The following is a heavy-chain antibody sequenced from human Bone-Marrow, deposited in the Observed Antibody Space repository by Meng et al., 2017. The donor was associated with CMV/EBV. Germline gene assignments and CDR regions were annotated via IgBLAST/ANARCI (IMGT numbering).Heavy chain of an antibody. D-gene: IGHD5-12*01. Sequence: SGPTLVKHTHTLTLTCTFSGFSLSTSGMRVSWIRQPPGKALEWLAGNDWDDDKFYSTSLKTRPTISKDTTKTPVVLTMTNMDPVDTATYYCVRIRASGYDYWGQGTLVTVSS. V-gene: IGHV2-70D*14. CDR2: NDWDDDK. CDR1: GFSLSTSGMR. J-gene: IGHJ4*02. CDR3: VRIRASGYDY.